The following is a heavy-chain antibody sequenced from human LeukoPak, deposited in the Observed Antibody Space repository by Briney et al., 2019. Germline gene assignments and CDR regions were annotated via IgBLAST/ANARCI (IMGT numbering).Heavy chain of an antibody. CDR1: GYTLTELS. Sequence: ASVKVSCKVSGYTLTELSMHRVRQAPGKGLEWMGGFDPEDGETIYAQKFQGRVTMTEDTSTDTAYMELSSLRSEDTAVYYCATLPLVGAPSVDAFDIWGQGTMVTVSS. J-gene: IGHJ3*02. D-gene: IGHD1-26*01. CDR3: ATLPLVGAPSVDAFDI. CDR2: FDPEDGET. V-gene: IGHV1-24*01.